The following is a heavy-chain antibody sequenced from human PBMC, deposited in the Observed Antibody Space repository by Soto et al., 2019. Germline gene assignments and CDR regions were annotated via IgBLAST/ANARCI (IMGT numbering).Heavy chain of an antibody. CDR2: VYHTGDT. Sequence: SETLSLTCGVSGGTVASSHWWSWVRQSPGRGLEWIGNVYHTGDTNFNPSLQSRVTFSVDKSNNQFSLRLTSVTAADTAVYFCAREIVTAGGNNYFDPWGPGTLVTV. J-gene: IGHJ5*02. D-gene: IGHD2-21*02. CDR3: AREIVTAGGNNYFDP. CDR1: GGTVASSHW. V-gene: IGHV4-4*02.